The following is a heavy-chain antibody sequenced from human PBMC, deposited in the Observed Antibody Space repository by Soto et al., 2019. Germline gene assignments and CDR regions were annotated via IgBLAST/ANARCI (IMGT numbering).Heavy chain of an antibody. Sequence: SETLSLTRTVSCDSIISGNKYWSWIRQPPGKGLEWIVYIFSIGTTYYNPSLKSRLTMSLDASQNQFSLKLNSLTDADTAVYFCARVPSPFDYYYAMDVWGQGTTVTV. CDR2: IFSIGTT. V-gene: IGHV4-30-4*01. D-gene: IGHD3-16*01. CDR3: ARVPSPFDYYYAMDV. CDR1: CDSIISGNKY. J-gene: IGHJ6*02.